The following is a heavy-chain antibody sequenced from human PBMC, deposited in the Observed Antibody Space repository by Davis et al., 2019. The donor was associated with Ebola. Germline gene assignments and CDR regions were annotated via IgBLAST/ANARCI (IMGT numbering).Heavy chain of an antibody. Sequence: MPSETLSLTCSVSGGSISTYYWNCIRQPPGKGLEWVGCIQNSGSPIYNPSLKSRVTLSVDRSTNQFSLKLSSVTAADTAVYYCARHRETYYYYYGMDVWGKGTTVTVSS. CDR1: GGSISTYY. V-gene: IGHV4-4*09. CDR3: ARHRETYYYYYGMDV. D-gene: IGHD1-26*01. J-gene: IGHJ6*04. CDR2: IQNSGSP.